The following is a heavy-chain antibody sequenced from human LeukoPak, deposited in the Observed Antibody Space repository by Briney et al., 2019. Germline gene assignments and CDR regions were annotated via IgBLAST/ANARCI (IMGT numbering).Heavy chain of an antibody. D-gene: IGHD1-26*01. CDR3: AKDGGSYLPLYYYYMDV. J-gene: IGHJ6*03. CDR1: GFTFSSYG. Sequence: AGGSLRLSCAASGFTFSSYGMHWVRQAPGKGLEWEAFIWYDGSNKYYADSVKGRFTISRDNSKNTLYPQMNSLRAEDTAVYYCAKDGGSYLPLYYYYMDVWGKGTTVTISS. V-gene: IGHV3-30*02. CDR2: IWYDGSNK.